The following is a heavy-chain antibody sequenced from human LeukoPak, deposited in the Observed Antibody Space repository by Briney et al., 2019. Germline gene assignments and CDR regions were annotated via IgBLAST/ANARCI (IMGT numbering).Heavy chain of an antibody. CDR2: IYYSGST. CDR3: ARLVRGIYDYFDY. V-gene: IGHV4-39*07. D-gene: IGHD3-10*01. CDR1: GGSISSSIDY. Sequence: PSETLSLTCTVSGGSISSSIDYWGWGRQPPGRGGEWIVSIYYSGSTYYSPSRKSRIIISVYKDKNQFSLKLTSVPAADTAVYYCARLVRGIYDYFDYWGQGTLVTVSS. J-gene: IGHJ4*02.